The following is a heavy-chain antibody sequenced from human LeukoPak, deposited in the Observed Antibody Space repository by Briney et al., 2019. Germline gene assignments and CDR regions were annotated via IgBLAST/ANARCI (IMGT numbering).Heavy chain of an antibody. CDR1: GFAFSGSA. CDR3: ARGSGSYYR. D-gene: IGHD1-26*01. CDR2: IRSKANSYAT. Sequence: PGGSLRLSCAASGFAFSGSAMHWVRQASGKGLEWVGRIRSKANSYATAYATSVKGRFTISRDDSKNTAYLQMNSLKTEDTAVYYCARGSGSYYRWGQGTLVTVSS. V-gene: IGHV3-73*01. J-gene: IGHJ4*02.